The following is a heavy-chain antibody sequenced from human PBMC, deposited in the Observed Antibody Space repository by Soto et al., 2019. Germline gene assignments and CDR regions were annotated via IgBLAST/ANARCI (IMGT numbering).Heavy chain of an antibody. CDR1: GYTLANFD. CDR3: ARERLHTGWCGFDY. D-gene: IGHD6-19*01. Sequence: QVQLVQSGGEVKKPGASVKFSCKTSGYTLANFDFSGVRQAPGQGLEWMGWVSNRNGVTNYAKNFRDRETISTYTSTNTVYMELRSLRSDDTAVYFCARERLHTGWCGFDYWGQGTQVTVSS. CDR2: VSNRNGVT. J-gene: IGHJ4*02. V-gene: IGHV1-18*04.